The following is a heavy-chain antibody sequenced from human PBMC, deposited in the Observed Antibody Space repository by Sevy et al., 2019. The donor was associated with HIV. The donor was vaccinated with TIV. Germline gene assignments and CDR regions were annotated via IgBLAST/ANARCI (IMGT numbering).Heavy chain of an antibody. CDR3: AKAGGSTGGSYDY. D-gene: IGHD7-27*01. CDR2: ISDSGGNT. Sequence: GGSLRLSCAASGFTFINYAMYWVRQTPGKGLEWVSVISDSGGNTYYADSVKGRFTISRDNSENTLYLQMNSLRAGDTAVYDCAKAGGSTGGSYDYWGQGTLVTVSS. V-gene: IGHV3-23*01. CDR1: GFTFINYA. J-gene: IGHJ4*02.